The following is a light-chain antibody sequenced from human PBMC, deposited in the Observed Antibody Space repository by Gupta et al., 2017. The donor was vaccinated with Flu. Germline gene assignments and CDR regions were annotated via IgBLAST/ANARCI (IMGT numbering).Light chain of an antibody. J-gene: IGKJ5*01. CDR1: QVIGSY. V-gene: IGKV1-9*01. CDR3: QQLNTDHPIT. Sequence: IQLTQSPSFLSTSVGDRVTITCRASQVIGSYLAWYQQKPGKAPKLLIYGSSTLQSGVPSRLRGRGSGTEFTLTISSLKPEDFATDYGQQLNTDHPITFGQGTRLEI. CDR2: GSS.